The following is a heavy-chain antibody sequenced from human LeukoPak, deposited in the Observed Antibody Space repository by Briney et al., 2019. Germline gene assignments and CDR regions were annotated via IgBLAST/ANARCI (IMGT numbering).Heavy chain of an antibody. CDR2: MNPNSGNT. CDR3: ARMRRITMIVVVSAPMDV. V-gene: IGHV1-8*01. D-gene: IGHD3-22*01. J-gene: IGHJ6*02. Sequence: ASVKVSCKASGYTFTSYDINWVRQATGQGLEWMGWMNPNSGNTGYAQKLQGRVTMTTDTSTSTAYMELRSLRSDDTAVYYCARMRRITMIVVVSAPMDVWGQGTTVTVSS. CDR1: GYTFTSYD.